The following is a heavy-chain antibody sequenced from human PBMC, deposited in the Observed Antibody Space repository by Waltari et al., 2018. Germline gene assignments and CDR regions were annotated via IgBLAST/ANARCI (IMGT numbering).Heavy chain of an antibody. Sequence: EVQLVESGGGLIQPGGALSLSCAASGFTVGSNYMSWFRQAPGKGLGWVSVIYSGGSTYYADSVKGRFTISRDNSKNTLYLQMNSLRAEDTAVYYCARDPLSSRDIWGQGTLVTVSS. CDR3: ARDPLSSRDI. V-gene: IGHV3-53*01. D-gene: IGHD6-13*01. J-gene: IGHJ4*02. CDR1: GFTVGSNY. CDR2: IYSGGST.